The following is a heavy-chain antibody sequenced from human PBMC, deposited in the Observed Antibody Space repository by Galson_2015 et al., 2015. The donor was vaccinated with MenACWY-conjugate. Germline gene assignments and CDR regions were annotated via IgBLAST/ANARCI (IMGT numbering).Heavy chain of an antibody. CDR2: VNSDGRST. CDR3: ARVASTRGYSYGFDY. Sequence: SLRLSCAASGFTFSTYWMHWVRQAPGKGLVWVSRVNSDGRSTSYADSVKGRFTISRDNAKDSLYPQMDSLRAEDTAVYYCARVASTRGYSYGFDYWGQGTLVTVSS. J-gene: IGHJ4*02. D-gene: IGHD5-18*01. V-gene: IGHV3-74*01. CDR1: GFTFSTYW.